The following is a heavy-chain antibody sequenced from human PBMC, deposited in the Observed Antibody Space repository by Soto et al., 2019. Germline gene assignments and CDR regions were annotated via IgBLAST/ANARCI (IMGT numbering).Heavy chain of an antibody. V-gene: IGHV4-31*03. D-gene: IGHD2-8*01. CDR3: AGDQGERCINGVCARPYGFAI. J-gene: IGHJ3*02. CDR2: MYYRGST. CDR1: GVSISRGGYY. Sequence: PQTLSVTCTGPGVSISRGGYYWIWIRQHPGKGLEWIGYMYYRGSTYYNPSLKSRVTVSVDTSKNQFSLKLSSVTAADTAVYYCAGDQGERCINGVCARPYGFAIWGQGTMVT.